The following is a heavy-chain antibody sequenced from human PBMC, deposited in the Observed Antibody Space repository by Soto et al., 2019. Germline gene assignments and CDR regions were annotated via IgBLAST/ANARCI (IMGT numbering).Heavy chain of an antibody. V-gene: IGHV3-30-3*01. Sequence: QVQLVESGGGVVQPGRSLRLSCAASGFTFSSYAMHWVRQAPGKGLEWVAVISYDGSNKYYADSVKGRFTISRDNSKNTLYLQTNSLRAEDTAVYYCARGMTTVTKDAFDIWGQGTMVTVSS. J-gene: IGHJ3*02. CDR1: GFTFSSYA. CDR3: ARGMTTVTKDAFDI. CDR2: ISYDGSNK. D-gene: IGHD4-17*01.